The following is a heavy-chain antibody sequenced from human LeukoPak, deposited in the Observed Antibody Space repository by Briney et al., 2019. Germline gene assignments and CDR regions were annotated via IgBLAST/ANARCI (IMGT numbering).Heavy chain of an antibody. CDR2: IGSNGYYI. D-gene: IGHD3-3*01. CDR3: AKAGLRTERSDTDAFDI. Sequence: GGSLRLSCAASGFTFSTYTINWVHQAPGKGLEWVSCIGSNGYYIYYAGSVRGRFTISRDNAKNSLYLQMNSLRAEDTALYYCAKAGLRTERSDTDAFDIWGQGTMVSVSS. V-gene: IGHV3-21*01. CDR1: GFTFSTYT. J-gene: IGHJ3*02.